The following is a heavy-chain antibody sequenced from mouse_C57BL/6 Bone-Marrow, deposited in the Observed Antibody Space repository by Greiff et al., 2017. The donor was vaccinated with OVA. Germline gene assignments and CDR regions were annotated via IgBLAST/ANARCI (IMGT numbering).Heavy chain of an antibody. Sequence: QVQLKQSGAELVKPGASVKLSCKASGYTFTSYWMHWVKQRPGQGLEWIGMIHPNSGSTNYNEKFKSKATLTVDKSSSTAYMQLSSLTSEDSAVYYCASYYGSSRTDYFDYWGQGTTLTVSS. CDR1: GYTFTSYW. V-gene: IGHV1-64*01. CDR3: ASYYGSSRTDYFDY. D-gene: IGHD1-1*01. J-gene: IGHJ2*01. CDR2: IHPNSGST.